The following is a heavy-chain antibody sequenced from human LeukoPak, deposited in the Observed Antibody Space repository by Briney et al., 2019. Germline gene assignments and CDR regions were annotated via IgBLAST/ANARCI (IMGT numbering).Heavy chain of an antibody. Sequence: SETLSLTCTVSGGSISSYYWSWIRQPPGKGLEWIGYIYYSGSTNYNPSLKSRVTISVDTSKNQFSLKLSSVTAADTAVYYCAREMSLWFGEANYYYYMDVWGKGTTVTVSS. J-gene: IGHJ6*03. CDR3: AREMSLWFGEANYYYYMDV. D-gene: IGHD3-10*01. CDR1: GGSISSYY. CDR2: IYYSGST. V-gene: IGHV4-59*01.